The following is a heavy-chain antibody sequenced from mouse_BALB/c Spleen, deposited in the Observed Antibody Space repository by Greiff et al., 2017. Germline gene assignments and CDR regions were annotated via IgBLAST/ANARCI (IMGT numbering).Heavy chain of an antibody. J-gene: IGHJ2*01. V-gene: IGHV14-3*02. Sequence: EVKLMESGAGLVKPGASLKLSCTASGFTINDSYMHWVKQSPEKGLEWIGRIDTANGTTKYAPKLQGKATITADTAYNTAYLQLSSLTAEDTAVYYCSRAKALPDYWGQGTTLTVS. CDR3: SRAKALPDY. D-gene: IGHD5-5*01. CDR2: IDTANGTT. CDR1: GFTINDSY.